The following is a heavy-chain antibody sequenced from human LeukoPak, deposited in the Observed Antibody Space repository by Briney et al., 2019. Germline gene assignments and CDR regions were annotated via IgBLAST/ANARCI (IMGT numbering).Heavy chain of an antibody. CDR3: ARDNGGTAMAYYYYYYMDV. D-gene: IGHD5-18*01. Sequence: ASVKVSCKASGYPFTSYYMHWVRQAPGQGLEWMGIINPSGGSTSYAQKFQGRVTMTRNTSISTAYMELSSLRSEDTAVYYCARDNGGTAMAYYYYYYMDVWGKGTTVTISS. CDR2: INPSGGST. V-gene: IGHV1-46*01. CDR1: GYPFTSYY. J-gene: IGHJ6*03.